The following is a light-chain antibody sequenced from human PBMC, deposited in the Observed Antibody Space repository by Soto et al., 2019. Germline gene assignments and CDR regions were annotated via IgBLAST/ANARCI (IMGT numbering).Light chain of an antibody. CDR1: NSDVGGYDY. J-gene: IGLJ1*01. V-gene: IGLV2-14*01. CDR3: SSYTSTISRV. Sequence: QSVLTQPDSVSGSPGQAIIISCTGTNSDVGGYDYVSWFQQHPGKAPKLLIFAVSTRPSGVSNRFSGSKSGNTASLTISGLQPEDEADYYCSSYTSTISRVFGSGTKVTVL. CDR2: AVS.